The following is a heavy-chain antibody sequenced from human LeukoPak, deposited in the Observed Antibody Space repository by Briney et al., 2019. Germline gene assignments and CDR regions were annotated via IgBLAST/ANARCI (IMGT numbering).Heavy chain of an antibody. CDR3: ARRRGYYYNNWFDP. D-gene: IGHD3-10*01. Sequence: SETLSLTCTVSGGSISSYYWSWIRQPPGKGLEWIGYIYYSGSTNYNPSLKSRVTISVDTSKNQFSLKLSSVTAADTAVYYCARRRGYYYNNWFDPWGQGTLVTVSS. CDR1: GGSISSYY. V-gene: IGHV4-59*01. CDR2: IYYSGST. J-gene: IGHJ5*02.